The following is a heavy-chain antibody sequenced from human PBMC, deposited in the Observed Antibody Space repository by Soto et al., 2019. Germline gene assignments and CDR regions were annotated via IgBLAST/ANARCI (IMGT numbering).Heavy chain of an antibody. J-gene: IGHJ6*02. D-gene: IGHD5-18*01. CDR3: ASPYTAMVPYYYYYYGTDV. CDR2: IIPIFGTA. Sequence: SVKVSCKASGGTFSSYAISWVRQAPGQGLEWMGGIIPIFGTANYAQKFQGRVTITADESTSTAYMELSSLRSEDTAVYYCASPYTAMVPYYYYYYGTDVWGQGTTVTVSS. V-gene: IGHV1-69*13. CDR1: GGTFSSYA.